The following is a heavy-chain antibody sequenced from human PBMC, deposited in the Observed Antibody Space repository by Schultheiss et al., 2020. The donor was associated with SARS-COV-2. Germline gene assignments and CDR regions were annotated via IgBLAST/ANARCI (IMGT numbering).Heavy chain of an antibody. Sequence: GGSLRLSCAASGFTVSSNYMSWVRQAPGKGLEWVSAISGSGGSTYYADSVKGRFTISRDNSKNTLYLQMNSLRAEDTAVYYCVRGGQAPYYYYGMDVWGQGTTVTVSS. J-gene: IGHJ6*02. CDR1: GFTVSSNY. CDR3: VRGGQAPYYYYGMDV. CDR2: ISGSGGST. D-gene: IGHD3/OR15-3a*01. V-gene: IGHV3-23*01.